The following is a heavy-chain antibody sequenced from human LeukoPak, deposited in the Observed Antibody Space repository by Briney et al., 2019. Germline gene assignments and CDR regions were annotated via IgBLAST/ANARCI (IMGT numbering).Heavy chain of an antibody. Sequence: PSQTLSLTCAVSGGSISSGGYSWSWIRQPPGKGLEWIGYIYHSGSTYYNPSLKSRVTISVDRSKNQFSLKLSSVTAADTAVYYCARVRLVNWYYGMDVWGQGTTVTVSS. J-gene: IGHJ6*02. CDR2: IYHSGST. CDR3: ARVRLVNWYYGMDV. D-gene: IGHD1-1*01. CDR1: GGSISSGGYS. V-gene: IGHV4-30-2*01.